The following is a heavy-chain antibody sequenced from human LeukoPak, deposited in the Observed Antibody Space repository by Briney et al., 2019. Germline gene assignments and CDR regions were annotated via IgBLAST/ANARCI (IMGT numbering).Heavy chain of an antibody. Sequence: PGGSLRLSCAASGFTFSSYAMHWVRQAPGKGLEWVAVISYDGSNKYYADSVKGRFTISRDNSKNTLYLQMNSLRAEDTAVYYCARDMRDGMDYDFWSGYYRGHYFDYWGQGTLVTASS. CDR3: ARDMRDGMDYDFWSGYYRGHYFDY. J-gene: IGHJ4*02. D-gene: IGHD3-3*01. CDR1: GFTFSSYA. V-gene: IGHV3-30-3*01. CDR2: ISYDGSNK.